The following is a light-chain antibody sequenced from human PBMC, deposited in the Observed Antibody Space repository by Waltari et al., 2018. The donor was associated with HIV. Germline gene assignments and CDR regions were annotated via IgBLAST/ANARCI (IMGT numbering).Light chain of an antibody. J-gene: IGLJ1*01. CDR3: SSYTHNSTYV. CDR2: EVS. V-gene: IGLV2-14*01. Sequence: QSALTQPASVSGSPGQSITISYTGTSSDVGDYNAVSWYQQHPGQAPKVIIHEVSNRPSGVSDRFSGSKSGNTASLTISGLQAEDEADYYCSSYTHNSTYVFGTGTTVTVL. CDR1: SSDVGDYNA.